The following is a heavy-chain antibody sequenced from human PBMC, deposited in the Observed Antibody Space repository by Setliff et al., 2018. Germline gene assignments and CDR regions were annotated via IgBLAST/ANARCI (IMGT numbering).Heavy chain of an antibody. CDR2: IHPWGGFSEST. J-gene: IGHJ4*02. CDR3: ARNPASGAYYSSRPFHFDY. CDR1: GGPTIGYY. V-gene: IGHV4-59*08. Sequence: SETLSLTCAVSGGPTIGYYWTWIRQAPGKGLEWIGYIHPWGGFSESTNYSPSLKSRITISSDKSKSQFSLKLTSVTAADTAIYYCARNPASGAYYSSRPFHFDYWGQGALVTVSS. D-gene: IGHD3-22*01.